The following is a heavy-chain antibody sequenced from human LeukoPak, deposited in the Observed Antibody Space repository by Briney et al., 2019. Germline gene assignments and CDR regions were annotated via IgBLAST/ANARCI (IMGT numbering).Heavy chain of an antibody. CDR1: GYTFTSYY. Sequence: GASVKVSCKASGYTFTSYYMHWVRQAPGQGLEWMGIINPSGGSTSYAQKFQGRVTMTRDTSTSTVYMELSSLRSDDPAVYYCARHMGGTGYFDYWGQGTLVTVSS. CDR3: ARHMGGTGYFDY. J-gene: IGHJ4*02. V-gene: IGHV1-46*01. D-gene: IGHD1-26*01. CDR2: INPSGGST.